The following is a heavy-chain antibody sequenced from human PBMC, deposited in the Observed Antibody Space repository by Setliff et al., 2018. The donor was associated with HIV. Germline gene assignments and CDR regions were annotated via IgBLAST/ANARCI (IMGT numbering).Heavy chain of an antibody. CDR3: ARGRSRYYYDGSGYYVDY. CDR1: GGSIINYF. D-gene: IGHD3-22*01. J-gene: IGHJ4*02. CDR2: IYYIGNT. Sequence: SLTCSVTGGSIINYFWGWIRMPPGKGLEWIGYIYYIGNTNYNPSLKGRVTLSVDTSKNQLSLKLSSVTAADTAVYYCARGRSRYYYDGSGYYVDYWGQGTLVTVSS. V-gene: IGHV4-59*01.